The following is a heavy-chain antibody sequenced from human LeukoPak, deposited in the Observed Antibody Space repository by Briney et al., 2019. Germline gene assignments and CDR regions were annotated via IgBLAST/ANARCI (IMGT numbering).Heavy chain of an antibody. CDR3: ARESGKFDY. J-gene: IGHJ4*02. Sequence: GGSLRLSCVASGLPIGDFAMHWVRQAPGKGLERVSLISGDGVSTFYADSVKGRFSISRDNSKNSLSLEMNSLRTEDTAMYYCARESGKFDYWGQGTLVAVSS. CDR2: ISGDGVST. V-gene: IGHV3-43*02. CDR1: GLPIGDFA.